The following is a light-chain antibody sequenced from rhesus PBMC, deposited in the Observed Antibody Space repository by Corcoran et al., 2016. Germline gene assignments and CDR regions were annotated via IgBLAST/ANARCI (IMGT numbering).Light chain of an antibody. Sequence: DIQMTQSPSSLSASVGDTVTITCRASQGISNYLAWYQQKPGKAPKPLIYYASNLESGVPSRFSGCGSGTEFTLTISSLQAEDFTIYYCQQHNSYPLTFGPGTKLDIK. CDR3: QQHNSYPLT. J-gene: IGKJ3*01. CDR1: QGISNY. CDR2: YAS. V-gene: IGKV1S14*01.